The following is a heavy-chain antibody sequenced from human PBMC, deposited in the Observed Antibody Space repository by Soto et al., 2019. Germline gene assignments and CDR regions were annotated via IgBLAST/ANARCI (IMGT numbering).Heavy chain of an antibody. Sequence: PSETLSLTCAVSGYSISSRNWWGWIRQPPGKGLEWIGNIYYSGTTYYNPSLMSRVTMSVDTSKNRLSLKLNSVTAVDTAVYYCAKTGYSSTWATDGDAFDIWGQGTMVTVSS. CDR2: IYYSGTT. CDR3: AKTGYSSTWATDGDAFDI. V-gene: IGHV4-28*01. CDR1: GYSISSRNW. D-gene: IGHD6-13*01. J-gene: IGHJ3*02.